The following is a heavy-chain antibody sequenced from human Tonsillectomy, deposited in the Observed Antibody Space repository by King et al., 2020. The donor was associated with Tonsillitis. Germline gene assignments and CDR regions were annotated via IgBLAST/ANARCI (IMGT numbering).Heavy chain of an antibody. J-gene: IGHJ4*02. V-gene: IGHV3-9*01. Sequence: VQLVESGGGLVQPGRSLRLSCAASGFTFDDYAMHWVRQAPGKGLEWVSGISWNSGSIGYADSVKGRFTISRDNAKNSLYLQMNSLRAEDTAVYYCARGIATVTTPLAVAGTFDYWGQGTLVTVSS. D-gene: IGHD6-19*01. CDR1: GFTFDDYA. CDR2: ISWNSGSI. CDR3: ARGIATVTTPLAVAGTFDY.